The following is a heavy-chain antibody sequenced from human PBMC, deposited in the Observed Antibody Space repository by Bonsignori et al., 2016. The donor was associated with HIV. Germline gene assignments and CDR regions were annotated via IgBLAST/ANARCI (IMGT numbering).Heavy chain of an antibody. CDR2: FIPIFEST. J-gene: IGHJ3*01. CDR3: ASPSMVMPDQPIDAFDL. D-gene: IGHD5-18*01. Sequence: WVRQAPGQGLEWMGGFIPIFESTTYAQIFQGRVTITADESTSTAHMELTSLRSEDTALYYCASPSMVMPDQPIDAFDLWGQGTMVTVSS. V-gene: IGHV1-69*01.